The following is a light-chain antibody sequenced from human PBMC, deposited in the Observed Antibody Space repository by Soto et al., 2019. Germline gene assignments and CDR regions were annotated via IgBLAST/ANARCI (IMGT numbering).Light chain of an antibody. J-gene: IGKJ3*01. Sequence: DILMTQSQSSVSASVGDRVTITCRASQAVKFWLAWYQQKPGRAPQLLIYAASTLQSGFPSRFTGTGSGTDFTLTITSLQPEDVATYFCLQTSYFPFTFGPGTRVDIK. CDR1: QAVKFW. V-gene: IGKV1-12*01. CDR2: AAS. CDR3: LQTSYFPFT.